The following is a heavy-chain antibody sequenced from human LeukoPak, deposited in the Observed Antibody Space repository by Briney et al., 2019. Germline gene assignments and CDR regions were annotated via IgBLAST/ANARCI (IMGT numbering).Heavy chain of an antibody. Sequence: PSETPSLTCTVSGGSISSYYWSWIRQPPGKGLEWIGYIYTSGSTNYNPSLKSRVTISVDTSKNQFSLKLSSVTAADTAVYYCARATGYSSSWYWFDPWGQGTLVTVSS. CDR1: GGSISSYY. CDR3: ARATGYSSSWYWFDP. V-gene: IGHV4-4*09. CDR2: IYTSGST. J-gene: IGHJ5*02. D-gene: IGHD6-13*01.